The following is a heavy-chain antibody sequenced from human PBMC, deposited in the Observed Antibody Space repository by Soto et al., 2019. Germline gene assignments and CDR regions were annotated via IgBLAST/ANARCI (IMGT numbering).Heavy chain of an antibody. J-gene: IGHJ6*03. D-gene: IGHD3-3*01. CDR2: ISAYNGNT. Sequence: ASVKVSCKASGYTFTSYGISWVRQAPGQGLEWMGWISAYNGNTNYAQKLQGRVTMTTDTSTSTAYMELRSLRSDDTAVYYCEREIFGVVIGSYMDVWGKGTTVNVSS. CDR3: EREIFGVVIGSYMDV. V-gene: IGHV1-18*01. CDR1: GYTFTSYG.